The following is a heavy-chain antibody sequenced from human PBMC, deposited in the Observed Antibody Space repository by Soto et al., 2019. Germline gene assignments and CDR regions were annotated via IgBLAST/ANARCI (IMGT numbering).Heavy chain of an antibody. D-gene: IGHD1-26*01. CDR3: ARGSFRPSGSYTFDY. CDR2: IYTSGST. V-gene: IGHV4-4*07. Sequence: NPSETLSLTCTVSGGSISSYYWSWIRQPAGKGLEWIGRIYTSGSTNYNPSLKSRVTMSVDTSKNQFSLKLSSVTAADTAVYYCARGSFRPSGSYTFDYWGQGTLVTVSS. J-gene: IGHJ4*02. CDR1: GGSISSYY.